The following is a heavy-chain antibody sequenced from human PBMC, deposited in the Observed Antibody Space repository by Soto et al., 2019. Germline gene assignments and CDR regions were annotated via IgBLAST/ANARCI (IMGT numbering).Heavy chain of an antibody. CDR2: ISYAGSNK. CDR1: GFTFSSYG. CDR3: APWFGAFDY. V-gene: IGHV3-30*03. J-gene: IGHJ4*02. Sequence: QVQLVESGGGVVQPGRSLRLSCAASGFTFSSYGMHWVCQAPGKGLEWVAVISYAGSNKYDADSVKGPFTISRDNYQNKMYLQMNSLSAEDTAVYYCAPWFGAFDYWGQGTLVTVSS. D-gene: IGHD3-10*01.